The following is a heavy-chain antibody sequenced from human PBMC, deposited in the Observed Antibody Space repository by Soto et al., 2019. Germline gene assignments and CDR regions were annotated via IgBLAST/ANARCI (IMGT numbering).Heavy chain of an antibody. CDR2: INTGNGYT. V-gene: IGHV1-3*04. D-gene: IGHD1-26*01. J-gene: IGHJ4*02. Sequence: ASVKVSCKGSGYTFTSYPIHWVRQAPGQRLEWMGWINTGNGYTKYSQKLQGRVTMTTDTSTSTAYMELRSLRSDDTAVYYCTRDGGYSGSYWGQGTLVTVSS. CDR1: GYTFTSYP. CDR3: TRDGGYSGSY.